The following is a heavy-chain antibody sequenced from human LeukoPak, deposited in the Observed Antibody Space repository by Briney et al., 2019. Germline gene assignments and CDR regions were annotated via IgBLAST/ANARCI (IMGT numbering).Heavy chain of an antibody. Sequence: SETLSLTCTVSGGSISSSSYYWGWIRQPPGKGLEWIGSIYYSGSTYYNPSLKSRVTISVDTSKNQFSLKLSSVTAADTAVYYCARVFFLGWLIPYYYYMDVWGKGTTVTVSS. V-gene: IGHV4-39*07. CDR1: GGSISSSSYY. CDR2: IYYSGST. D-gene: IGHD3-3*01. CDR3: ARVFFLGWLIPYYYYMDV. J-gene: IGHJ6*03.